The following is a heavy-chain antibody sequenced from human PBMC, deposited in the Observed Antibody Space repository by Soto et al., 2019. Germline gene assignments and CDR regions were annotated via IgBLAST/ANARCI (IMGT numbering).Heavy chain of an antibody. V-gene: IGHV1-8*01. Sequence: ASVKVSCKASGYTFTSYDINWVRQATGQGLEWMGWMNPNSGNTGYAQKFQGRVTMTRSTSISTAYMELSSLRSEDTAVYYCARGPRDDFWIHGEDYGMGVWGRGTTVTVSS. CDR3: ARGPRDDFWIHGEDYGMGV. CDR2: MNPNSGNT. CDR1: GYTFTSYD. J-gene: IGHJ6*02. D-gene: IGHD3-3*01.